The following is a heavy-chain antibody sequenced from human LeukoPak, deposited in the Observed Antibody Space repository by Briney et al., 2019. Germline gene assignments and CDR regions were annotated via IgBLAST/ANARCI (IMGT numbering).Heavy chain of an antibody. V-gene: IGHV3-48*03. CDR3: AKGLRITMVRGGFDY. D-gene: IGHD3-10*01. Sequence: PGGSLRLSCAASGFTFSSYEMNWVRQAPGKGLEWVSYISSSGSTIYYADSVKGRFTISRDNAKNSLYLQMNSLRAEDTALYYCAKGLRITMVRGGFDYWGQGTLVTVSS. CDR1: GFTFSSYE. CDR2: ISSSGSTI. J-gene: IGHJ4*02.